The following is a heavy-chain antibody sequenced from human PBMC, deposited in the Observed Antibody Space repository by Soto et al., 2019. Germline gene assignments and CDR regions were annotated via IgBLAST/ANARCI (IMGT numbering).Heavy chain of an antibody. Sequence: GASVKVSCKASGYTFTSYYMHWVRQAPGQGLEWMGIINPSGGSTSYAQKFQGRVTMTRDTSTSTVYMELSSLRSEDTAVYYCARDPKSYSGYDEAFDYWGQGTLVTVS. CDR3: ARDPKSYSGYDEAFDY. CDR1: GYTFTSYY. CDR2: INPSGGST. V-gene: IGHV1-46*01. D-gene: IGHD5-12*01. J-gene: IGHJ4*02.